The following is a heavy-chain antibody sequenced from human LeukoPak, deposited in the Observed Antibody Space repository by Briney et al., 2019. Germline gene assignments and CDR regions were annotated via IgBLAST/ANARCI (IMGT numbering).Heavy chain of an antibody. Sequence: PSETLSLTCTVSGGSISSYYWSWIRQPPGKGLEWIGYFYYSGSTNYNPSLKSRVTIVVDTSKNQFSLKLTSVTAADTAVYYCARIGDCSSTSCLGDFDYWGQGTLVTVSS. V-gene: IGHV4-59*01. J-gene: IGHJ4*02. D-gene: IGHD2-2*01. CDR3: ARIGDCSSTSCLGDFDY. CDR1: GGSISSYY. CDR2: FYYSGST.